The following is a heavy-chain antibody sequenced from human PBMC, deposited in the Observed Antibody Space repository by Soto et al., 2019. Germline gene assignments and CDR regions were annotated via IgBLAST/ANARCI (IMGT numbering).Heavy chain of an antibody. V-gene: IGHV3-11*01. CDR1: GFTFSDSF. J-gene: IGHJ6*03. CDR3: AGDQGPNYMAV. Sequence: VEPGGGLVKPGGSLRLSCAASGFTFSDSFMSWSRQTPGKGLEWLSYISGRDGNIYYEDSVRGRFTIPRENAKNSVYLQMNSLRAEDTAVYYCAGDQGPNYMAVWGKGTTVTVS. CDR2: ISGRDGNI. D-gene: IGHD7-27*01.